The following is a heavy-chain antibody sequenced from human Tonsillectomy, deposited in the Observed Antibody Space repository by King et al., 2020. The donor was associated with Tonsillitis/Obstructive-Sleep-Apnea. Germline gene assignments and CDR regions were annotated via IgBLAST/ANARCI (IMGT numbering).Heavy chain of an antibody. Sequence: TLTNNYMHWVRQAPGQGLAWMGWINPNSGGTNYAQKFQGRVTMTRDTSISTAYMELSRLRCDVTAVYYCAGDLHLSEWLLNSSGVFDIWGQGTMVTVSS. CDR3: AGDLHLSEWLLNSSGVFDI. CDR1: TLTNNY. V-gene: IGHV1-2*02. CDR2: INPNSGGT. J-gene: IGHJ3*02. D-gene: IGHD3-3*01.